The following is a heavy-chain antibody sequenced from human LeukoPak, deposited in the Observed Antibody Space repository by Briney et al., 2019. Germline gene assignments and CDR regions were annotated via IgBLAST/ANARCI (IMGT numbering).Heavy chain of an antibody. CDR3: ARDGFYYHYYMDV. V-gene: IGHV4-39*07. D-gene: IGHD1-14*01. CDR2: ISYSGAT. J-gene: IGHJ6*03. CDR1: GGTVTSSTYF. Sequence: SETLSLTCTLSGGTVTSSTYFWGWIRQPPGKGLEWIGSISYSGATYYNPSLKSRVSMSVHTSKNQFSLKLSSVTAADTAVYCCARDGFYYHYYMDVWGEGTTVTVSS.